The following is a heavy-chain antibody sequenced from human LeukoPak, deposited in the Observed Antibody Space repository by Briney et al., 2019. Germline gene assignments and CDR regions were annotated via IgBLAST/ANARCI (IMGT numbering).Heavy chain of an antibody. J-gene: IGHJ3*01. CDR1: GFTLSSHS. CDR3: ARGYSNYGYVFDL. Sequence: PGGSLRLSCAASGFTLSSHSMNCVRQAPGKGLEWVSSISSSSSYIYYADSVKGRFTISRDNAKNSMYLQMNSLRAEDTAVYYCARGYSNYGYVFDLWGQGTMVTVSS. V-gene: IGHV3-21*01. CDR2: ISSSSSYI. D-gene: IGHD4-11*01.